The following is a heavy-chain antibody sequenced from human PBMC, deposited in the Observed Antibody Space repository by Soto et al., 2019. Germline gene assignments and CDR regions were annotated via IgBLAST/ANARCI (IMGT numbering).Heavy chain of an antibody. CDR3: ARDPYGGYIFDS. Sequence: QVQLVESGGGVVQPGTSLRLSCAASGFLFRNYAMNWVRQSPAKGLEWLAVISFDGANIFYAGAAKGRFTISRDNSKQTLYLQLDSLRPEDTGVYFCARDPYGGYIFDSWGQGTQVTLSS. CDR2: ISFDGANI. J-gene: IGHJ4*02. D-gene: IGHD5-12*01. V-gene: IGHV3-30-3*01. CDR1: GFLFRNYA.